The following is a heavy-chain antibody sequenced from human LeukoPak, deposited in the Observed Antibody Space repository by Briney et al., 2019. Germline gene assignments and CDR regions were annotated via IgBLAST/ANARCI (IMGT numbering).Heavy chain of an antibody. J-gene: IGHJ4*02. V-gene: IGHV5-51*01. D-gene: IGHD3-10*01. CDR1: GYSFTSYW. CDR3: ARVTMVRGVIISGEIDY. CDR2: IYPGDSDT. Sequence: GESLKISCKGSGYSFTSYWIGWVRQVPGKGLEWMGIIYPGDSDTRYSPSFQGQVTISADKSISTAYLQWSSLKASDTAMYYCARVTMVRGVIISGEIDYWGQGTLVTVSS.